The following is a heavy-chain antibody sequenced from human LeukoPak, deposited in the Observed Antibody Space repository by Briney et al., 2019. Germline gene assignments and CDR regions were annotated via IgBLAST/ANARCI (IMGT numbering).Heavy chain of an antibody. J-gene: IGHJ4*02. D-gene: IGHD3-22*01. CDR2: ISGSVRTI. CDR1: GFTVSSYE. V-gene: IGHV3-48*03. CDR3: ARDRSKYYYDSSGYYPYYFDY. Sequence: LPGGSLGLSCVASGFTVSSYEMKWVRQFPGKGLEWVSYISGSVRTIYYADSVKGRFTISRDNSKNTLYLQMNSLRAEDTAVYYCARDRSKYYYDSSGYYPYYFDYWGQGTLVTVSS.